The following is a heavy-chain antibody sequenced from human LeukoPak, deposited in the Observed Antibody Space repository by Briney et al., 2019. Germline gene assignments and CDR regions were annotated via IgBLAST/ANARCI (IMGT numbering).Heavy chain of an antibody. CDR3: ARRYTIFGVITIDY. CDR1: CYSFTSYW. Sequence: GESLKISCKGFCYSFTSYWIAWGRPMPGKGREWMGLIYPSNSDTKYSPSFQGQVTISADKSISTAYLQWSNLKASDTAMYYCARRYTIFGVITIDYWGQGTLVTVSS. J-gene: IGHJ4*02. CDR2: IYPSNSDT. V-gene: IGHV5-51*01. D-gene: IGHD3-3*01.